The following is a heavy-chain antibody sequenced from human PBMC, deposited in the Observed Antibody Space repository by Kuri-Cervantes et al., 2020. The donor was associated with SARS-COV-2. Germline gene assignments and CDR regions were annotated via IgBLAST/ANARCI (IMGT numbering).Heavy chain of an antibody. Sequence: GSLRLSCTVSGGSISSSSYYWGWIRQPPGKGLEWIGEINHSGSTNYNPSLKSRVTVSVDTSKNQFSLKLSSVTAADTAVYYCARQRPPIDYWGQGTLVTVSS. CDR3: ARQRPPIDY. J-gene: IGHJ4*02. D-gene: IGHD6-25*01. V-gene: IGHV4-39*01. CDR1: GGSISSSSYY. CDR2: INHSGST.